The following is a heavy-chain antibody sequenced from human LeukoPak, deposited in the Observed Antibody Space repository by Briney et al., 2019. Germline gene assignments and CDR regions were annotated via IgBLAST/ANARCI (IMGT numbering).Heavy chain of an antibody. CDR1: GGSFSGYY. J-gene: IGHJ4*02. CDR2: INHSGST. CDR3: ARDPLAVAGFNFDY. V-gene: IGHV4-34*01. Sequence: SETLSLTCAVYGGSFSGYYWSWIRQPPGKGLEWLGEINHSGSTNYNPSLKSRVTISVDTSKNQFSLKLSSVTAADTAVYYCARDPLAVAGFNFDYWGQGTLVTVSS. D-gene: IGHD6-19*01.